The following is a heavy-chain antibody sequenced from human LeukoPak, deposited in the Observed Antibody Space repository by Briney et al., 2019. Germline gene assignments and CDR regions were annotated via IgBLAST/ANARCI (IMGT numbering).Heavy chain of an antibody. V-gene: IGHV3-23*01. D-gene: IGHD6-13*01. CDR2: ISGSGGST. CDR1: GFTFTSYA. J-gene: IGHJ6*03. CDR3: ARAARIAGSHPNYYYYYYMDV. Sequence: GGSLRLSCAASGFTFTSYAMSWVRQAPGKGLEWVSAISGSGGSTYYADSVKGRFTISSDNSKNTLYLQMNSLRAEDTAVYYCARAARIAGSHPNYYYYYYMDVWGKGTTVTVSS.